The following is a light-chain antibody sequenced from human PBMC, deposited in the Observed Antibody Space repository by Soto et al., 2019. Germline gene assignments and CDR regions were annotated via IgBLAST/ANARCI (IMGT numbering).Light chain of an antibody. CDR2: DAS. J-gene: IGKJ2*01. V-gene: IGKV3-20*01. CDR1: QSVSSSY. Sequence: EIVLTQSPGTLSLSPGERATLSCRASQSVSSSYLAWYQQKPGQAPRLLIYDASSRATGIPDRFSGSGSGTDFTRTISRLEPEDFAVYYCQQYGSSSYTFGQGTKLEIK. CDR3: QQYGSSSYT.